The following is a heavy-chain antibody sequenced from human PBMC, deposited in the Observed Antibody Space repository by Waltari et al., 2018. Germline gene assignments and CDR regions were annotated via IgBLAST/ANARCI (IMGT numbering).Heavy chain of an antibody. V-gene: IGHV3-33*01. CDR1: GFTFSSYG. CDR2: IWYDGSNK. J-gene: IGHJ4*02. Sequence: QVQLVESGGGVVQPGRSLRLSCAASGFTFSSYGMHWVRQAPGKGLEWVAVIWYDGSNKYYADSVKGRVTIARDNSKNTLYLQMNSLRAEDTAVYYCARDIPADTAMAGFDYWGQGTLVTVSS. CDR3: ARDIPADTAMAGFDY. D-gene: IGHD5-18*01.